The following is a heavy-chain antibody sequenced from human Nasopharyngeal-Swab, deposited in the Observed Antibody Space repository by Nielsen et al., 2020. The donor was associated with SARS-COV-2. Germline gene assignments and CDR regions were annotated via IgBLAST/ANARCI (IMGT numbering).Heavy chain of an antibody. CDR2: INPSGGST. Sequence: WVRQAPGQGLEWMGIINPSGGSTSYAQKFQGRVTMTRDTSTSTVYLELSSLRSDDTAVYYCARVGVGYSGYDSVDYWGQGILVTVSS. CDR3: ARVGVGYSGYDSVDY. D-gene: IGHD5-12*01. V-gene: IGHV1-46*01. J-gene: IGHJ4*02.